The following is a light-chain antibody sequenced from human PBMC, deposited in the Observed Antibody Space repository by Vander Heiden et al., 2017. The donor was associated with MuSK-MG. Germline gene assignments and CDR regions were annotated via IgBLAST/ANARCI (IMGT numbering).Light chain of an antibody. CDR1: SSNIGAGYD. V-gene: IGLV1-40*01. CDR2: GNS. Sequence: QSVLTQPPSVSGAPGQRVTISCIGSSSNIGAGYDVHWYQQLPGTAPKLLIYGNSNRPSGVPDRFSGSKSGTSASLAITGLQAEDEAEYYCQSYDSNLSGSTVVFGGGTKLIVL. CDR3: QSYDSNLSGSTVV. J-gene: IGLJ2*01.